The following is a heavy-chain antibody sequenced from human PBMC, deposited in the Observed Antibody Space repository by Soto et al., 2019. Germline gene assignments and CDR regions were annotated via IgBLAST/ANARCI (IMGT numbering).Heavy chain of an antibody. CDR3: ARPHYDSNTFYSFFDY. J-gene: IGHJ4*02. V-gene: IGHV4-34*12. CDR2: IFHGGST. D-gene: IGHD3-22*01. Sequence: SETLSLTCAVYDASFSGYYWSWIRQPPGKGLEWIGEIFHGGSTDYSPSLKSRVTISVDTSKNQFSLELSSVTAADTAVYYCARPHYDSNTFYSFFDYWGQGTLVTVSS. CDR1: DASFSGYY.